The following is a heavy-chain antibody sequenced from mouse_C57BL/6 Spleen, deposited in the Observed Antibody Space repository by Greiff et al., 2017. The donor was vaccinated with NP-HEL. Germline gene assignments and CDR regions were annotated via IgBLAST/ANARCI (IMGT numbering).Heavy chain of an antibody. CDR2: INPSSGYT. Sequence: VKLMESGAELAKPGASVTLSCKASGYTFTSYWMHWVKQRPGQGLEWIGYINPSSGYTKYNQKFKDKATLTADKSSSTAYMQLSSLTYEDSAVYYCARGSYGSSYYFDYWGQGTTLTVSS. CDR3: ARGSYGSSYYFDY. J-gene: IGHJ2*01. D-gene: IGHD1-1*01. CDR1: GYTFTSYW. V-gene: IGHV1-7*01.